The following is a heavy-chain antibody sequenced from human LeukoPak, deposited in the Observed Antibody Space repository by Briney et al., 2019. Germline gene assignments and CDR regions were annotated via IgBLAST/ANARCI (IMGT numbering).Heavy chain of an antibody. CDR2: TYTSGST. Sequence: SETLSLTCTVSGGSISSGSYYWSWIRQPAGKGLEWIGRTYTSGSTNYNPSLKSRVTISVDTSKNQFSLKLSSVTAADTAVYYCARSESDFWSGGGGYWGQGTLVTVSS. J-gene: IGHJ4*02. CDR1: GGSISSGSYY. V-gene: IGHV4-61*02. D-gene: IGHD3-3*01. CDR3: ARSESDFWSGGGGY.